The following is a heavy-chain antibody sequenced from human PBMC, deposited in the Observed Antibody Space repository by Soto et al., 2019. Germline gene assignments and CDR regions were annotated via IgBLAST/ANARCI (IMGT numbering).Heavy chain of an antibody. CDR1: GFTFITYA. V-gene: IGHV3-23*01. Sequence: EVQLLDSGGGLVQPGGSLRLSCAASGFTFITYAMSWVRQAPGKGLEWVSIISGSGGSTYYPDSVKGRFTISRDNSKNTLYLQMNSLRADHPDVYYCAKLPAAQSYFDFWGQGTLFTVSS. CDR3: AKLPAAQSYFDF. CDR2: ISGSGGST. D-gene: IGHD2-2*01. J-gene: IGHJ4*02.